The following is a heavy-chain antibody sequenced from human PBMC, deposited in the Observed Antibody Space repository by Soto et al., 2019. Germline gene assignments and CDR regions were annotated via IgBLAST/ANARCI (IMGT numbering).Heavy chain of an antibody. V-gene: IGHV3-23*01. CDR2: ISGSGGST. CDR3: ATENGTDYDFWSGYPYYYYYYGMDV. J-gene: IGHJ6*02. CDR1: GFTFSSYA. D-gene: IGHD3-3*01. Sequence: PGGSLRLSCAASGFTFSSYALSWVRQAPGKGLEWVSAISGSGGSTYYADSVKGRFTISRDNSKNTLYLQMNSLRAEDTAVYYCATENGTDYDFWSGYPYYYYYYGMDVWGQGTTVTVSS.